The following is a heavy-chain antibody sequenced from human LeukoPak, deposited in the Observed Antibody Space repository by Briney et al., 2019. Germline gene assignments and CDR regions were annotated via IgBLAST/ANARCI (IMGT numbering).Heavy chain of an antibody. J-gene: IGHJ3*02. CDR2: INPIFGTA. CDR1: GGTFISYP. D-gene: IGHD3-22*01. V-gene: IGHV1-69*05. Sequence: ASVKVSCKASGGTFISYPISWVRQAPGQGLEWMGGINPIFGTANYAQKFQGRVTITTDESTSTAYMELSSLRSEDTAVYYCARESPTQYYDSSGYHHDAFDIWGQGTMVTVSS. CDR3: ARESPTQYYDSSGYHHDAFDI.